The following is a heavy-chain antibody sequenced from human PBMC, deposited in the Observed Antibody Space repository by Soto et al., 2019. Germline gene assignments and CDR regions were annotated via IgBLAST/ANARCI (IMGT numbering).Heavy chain of an antibody. CDR1: GFTFSSYW. CDR3: ARLSWNWSGYLGFYGMDV. V-gene: IGHV3-74*01. D-gene: IGHD3-3*01. CDR2: INSDGSST. J-gene: IGHJ6*02. Sequence: GGSLRLSCAASGFTFSSYWMHWVRQAPGKGLVWVSRINSDGSSTSYADSVKGRFTISRDNAKNTLYLKMYSLRAEDTAVYYCARLSWNWSGYLGFYGMDVWGQGTTVTV.